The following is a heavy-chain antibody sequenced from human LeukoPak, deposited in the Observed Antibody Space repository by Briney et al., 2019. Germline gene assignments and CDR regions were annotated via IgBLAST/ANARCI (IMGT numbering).Heavy chain of an antibody. Sequence: SETLSLTCAVYGGSFSGYYWSWIRQPPGKGLEWIGEINDSGSTNRNPSLKSRVTISVDTSKSQFSLKVRSVTAADTAVYYCAGYVPEGMPRLYYYGMDVWGQGTTVTVSS. CDR1: GGSFSGYY. CDR2: INDSGST. V-gene: IGHV4-34*01. J-gene: IGHJ6*02. CDR3: AGYVPEGMPRLYYYGMDV. D-gene: IGHD3-10*02.